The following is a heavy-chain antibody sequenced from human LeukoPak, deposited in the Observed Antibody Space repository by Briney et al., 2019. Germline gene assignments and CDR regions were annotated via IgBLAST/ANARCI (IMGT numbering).Heavy chain of an antibody. J-gene: IGHJ4*02. CDR3: AGGFDSKKVGY. D-gene: IGHD3-16*01. Sequence: SETLSLTCTVSGGSISSGGYYWSWIRQHPGKGLEWIGCILYSGTTYYNSSLRSRVIISVDTSKSQFSLKLNSVTAADTAVYYCAGGFDSKKVGYWGQGALVIVSS. CDR2: ILYSGTT. CDR1: GGSISSGGYY. V-gene: IGHV4-31*03.